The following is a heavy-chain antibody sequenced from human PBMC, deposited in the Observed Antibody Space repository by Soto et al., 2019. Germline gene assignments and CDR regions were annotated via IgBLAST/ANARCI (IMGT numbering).Heavy chain of an antibody. V-gene: IGHV3-23*01. Sequence: GGSLRLSCIASGFTFSSYAMTWVRQAPGKGLEWVSDISGSGGITYYADSVKGRFTISRDNSKNTLNLQMNSLRADGTAVYYCARARRGAPYYYTMDLWGQGTTVTVSS. D-gene: IGHD3-10*01. CDR2: ISGSGGIT. J-gene: IGHJ6*02. CDR3: ARARRGAPYYYTMDL. CDR1: GFTFSSYA.